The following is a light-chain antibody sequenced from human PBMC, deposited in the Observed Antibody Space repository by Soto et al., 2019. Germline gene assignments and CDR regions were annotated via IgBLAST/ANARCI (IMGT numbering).Light chain of an antibody. J-gene: IGKJ1*01. CDR3: QQRSNWPRT. CDR1: QSISSN. V-gene: IGKV3-11*01. CDR2: DAS. Sequence: EVVMTQSPAILSVSPGERATLSCRANQSISSNLAWYQQKPGQPPRLLIYDASKRATGIPARFSGSGSGTDFTLTISSLEPEDFAVYYCQQRSNWPRTFGQGTKVDIK.